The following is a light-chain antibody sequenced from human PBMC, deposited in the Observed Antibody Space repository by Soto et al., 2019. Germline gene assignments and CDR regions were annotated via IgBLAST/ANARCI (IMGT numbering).Light chain of an antibody. CDR3: QQYGSSPLA. J-gene: IGKJ1*01. Sequence: EIVLTQSPGTLSLSPGERATLSYRASQSVSSNYLAWYQQKPGQAPRVLIYDASNRATGIPDRFSGSGSGTDFTLTISRLEPEDFAVYYCQQYGSSPLAFGQGTKVEIK. CDR1: QSVSSNY. V-gene: IGKV3-20*01. CDR2: DAS.